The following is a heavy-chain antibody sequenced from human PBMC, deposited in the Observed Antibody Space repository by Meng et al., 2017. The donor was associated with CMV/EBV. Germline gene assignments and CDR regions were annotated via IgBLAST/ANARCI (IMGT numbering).Heavy chain of an antibody. V-gene: IGHV3-48*03. Sequence: GESLKISCAASGFTFSSYEMNWVRQAPGKGLEWVSYISSSGSTIYYADSVKGRFTISRDNAKNSLYLQMNSLRDEDTAVYYCARTRITIFGVVIIARYGMDVWGQGTTVTVSS. CDR2: ISSSGSTI. D-gene: IGHD3-3*01. CDR1: GFTFSSYE. CDR3: ARTRITIFGVVIIARYGMDV. J-gene: IGHJ6*02.